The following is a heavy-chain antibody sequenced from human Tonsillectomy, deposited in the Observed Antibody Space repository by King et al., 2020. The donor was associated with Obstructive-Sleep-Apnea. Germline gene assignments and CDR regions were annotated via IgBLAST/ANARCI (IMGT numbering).Heavy chain of an antibody. Sequence: QLVQSGGGLVKPGGSLRLSCAASGFAFNTYKMNWVRQAPGKGLEGVSSISSSSYHIYYAYSVKGRFTVSRDNAKNSLFLQMHSLRAEDTAVYYCARGSMSGWSPWGQGTLVAVSS. CDR1: GFAFNTYK. CDR2: ISSSSYHI. CDR3: ARGSMSGWSP. D-gene: IGHD2-15*01. J-gene: IGHJ4*02. V-gene: IGHV3-21*01.